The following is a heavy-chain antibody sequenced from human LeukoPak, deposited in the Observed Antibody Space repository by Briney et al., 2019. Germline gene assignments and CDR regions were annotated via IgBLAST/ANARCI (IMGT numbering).Heavy chain of an antibody. CDR3: ARSGVSGEDGYSSSWYEVAFDY. J-gene: IGHJ4*02. CDR1: GGTFSSYA. Sequence: SVKVSCKASGGTFSSYAISWVRQAPGQGLEWMGGIIPIFGTANYAQKFQGRVTITADKPTSTAYMELSSLRSEDTAVYYCARSGVSGEDGYSSSWYEVAFDYWGQGTLVTVSS. CDR2: IIPIFGTA. V-gene: IGHV1-69*06. D-gene: IGHD6-13*01.